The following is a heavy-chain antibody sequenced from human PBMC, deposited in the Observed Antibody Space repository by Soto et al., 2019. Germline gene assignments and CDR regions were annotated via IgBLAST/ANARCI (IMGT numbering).Heavy chain of an antibody. J-gene: IGHJ5*02. CDR1: GGSFSGYY. CDR2: IYYSGST. V-gene: IGHV4-34*10. CDR3: ARPPAA. Sequence: PSETLSLTCAVYGGSFSGYYWTWIRQPPGKGLEWIGEIYYSGSTNYNPSLKSRVTMSVDTSKNQFSLKLSSVTAADTAVYYCARPPAAWGQGTLVTVSS. D-gene: IGHD6-19*01.